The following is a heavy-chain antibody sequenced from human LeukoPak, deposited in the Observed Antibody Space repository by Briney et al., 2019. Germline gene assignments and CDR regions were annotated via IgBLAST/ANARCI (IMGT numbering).Heavy chain of an antibody. CDR3: TGRCYFDGSVPPERLDL. CDR2: IKSKTDGGTA. V-gene: IGHV3-15*01. J-gene: IGHJ2*01. D-gene: IGHD3-22*01. CDR1: GFTFSNAW. Sequence: GGSLRLSCAASGFTFSNAWMSWVRQAPGKGLEWVGRIKSKTDGGTADYAAPVKGRFTISRDDSKNTLYLQMNSLKTEDTAVFYCTGRCYFDGSVPPERLDLWGRGTLVTVSS.